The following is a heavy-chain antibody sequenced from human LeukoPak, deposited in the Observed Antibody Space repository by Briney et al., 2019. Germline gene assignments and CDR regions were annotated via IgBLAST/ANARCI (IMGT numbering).Heavy chain of an antibody. Sequence: GGSLRLSCEASGITFSSYDMSWVRQAPGKGLEWISAISDRGKTDYADSVKGRFTISRDNSKNTLYLQLSSLRAEDTAMYYCAKLPSIFGVADSFDIWGQGTFVTV. CDR2: ISDRGKT. D-gene: IGHD3-3*01. V-gene: IGHV3-23*01. CDR3: AKLPSIFGVADSFDI. J-gene: IGHJ3*02. CDR1: GITFSSYD.